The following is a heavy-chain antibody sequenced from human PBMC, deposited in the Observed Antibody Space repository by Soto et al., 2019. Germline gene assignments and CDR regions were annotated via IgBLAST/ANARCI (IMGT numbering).Heavy chain of an antibody. J-gene: IGHJ4*02. CDR2: IYYSGST. CDR3: ARGLDGAVAGPN. D-gene: IGHD6-19*01. CDR1: GGSVSSSSCY. Sequence: PSETLSLTCTVSGGSVSSSSCYWGWIRQPPGKGLEWIGSIYYSGSTYYNPSLKSRVTISVDTSASTAYMELSSLRSEDTAVYYCARGLDGAVAGPNWGQGTLVTVSS. V-gene: IGHV4-39*01.